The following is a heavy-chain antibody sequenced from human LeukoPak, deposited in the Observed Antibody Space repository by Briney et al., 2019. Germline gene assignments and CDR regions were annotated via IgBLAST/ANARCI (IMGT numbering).Heavy chain of an antibody. Sequence: PSETLSLTCTVSGYSISSGYYWGWIRQPPGKGLEWIGSIYHSGSTYYNPSLKSRVTISVDTSKNQFSLKLTSVTAADTAVYYCARGVNSGYFDYCGQGTLVTVSS. CDR2: IYHSGST. CDR1: GYSISSGYY. CDR3: ARGVNSGYFDY. D-gene: IGHD1-26*01. J-gene: IGHJ4*02. V-gene: IGHV4-38-2*02.